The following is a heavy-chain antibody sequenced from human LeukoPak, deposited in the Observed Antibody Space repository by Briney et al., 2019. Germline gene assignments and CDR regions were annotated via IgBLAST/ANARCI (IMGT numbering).Heavy chain of an antibody. J-gene: IGHJ5*02. CDR1: GFTFSNAW. Sequence: KAGGSLRLSCAASGFTFSNAWMSWVRQAPGKGLEWVGRIKSKTDGGTTDYAAPVKGRFTISRDDSKNTLYLQMNSLKTEDTAVYYCTTDWERPRLFLAWGQGTLVTVSS. V-gene: IGHV3-15*01. CDR2: IKSKTDGGTT. CDR3: TTDWERPRLFLA. D-gene: IGHD1-26*01.